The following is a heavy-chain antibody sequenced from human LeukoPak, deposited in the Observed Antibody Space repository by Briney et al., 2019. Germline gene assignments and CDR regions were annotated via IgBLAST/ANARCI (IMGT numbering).Heavy chain of an antibody. CDR1: GGSFSGYY. CDR3: ARGAGEEGVDY. V-gene: IGHV4-34*01. CDR2: INHSGST. J-gene: IGHJ4*02. D-gene: IGHD7-27*01. Sequence: SETLPLTCAVYGGSFSGYYWSWIRQPPGKGLEWIGEINHSGSTNYNPSLKSRVTISVDTSKNQFSLKLSSVTAADTAVYYCARGAGEEGVDYWGQGTLVTVSS.